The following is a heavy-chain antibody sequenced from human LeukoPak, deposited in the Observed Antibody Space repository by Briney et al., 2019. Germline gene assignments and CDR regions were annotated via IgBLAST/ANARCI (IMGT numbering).Heavy chain of an antibody. D-gene: IGHD2/OR15-2a*01. Sequence: GGSLRLSCAASGFTFSSYGMHWVRQAPGKGPEWVAVIWYDGSNKYYADSVKGRFTISRDNSKNTLYLQMNSLRAEDTAVYYCARDANRCFDYWGQGTLVTVSS. J-gene: IGHJ4*02. CDR2: IWYDGSNK. V-gene: IGHV3-33*01. CDR3: ARDANRCFDY. CDR1: GFTFSSYG.